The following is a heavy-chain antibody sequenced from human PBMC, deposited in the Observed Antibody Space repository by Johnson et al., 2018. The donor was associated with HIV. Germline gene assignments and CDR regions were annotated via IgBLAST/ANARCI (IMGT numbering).Heavy chain of an antibody. V-gene: IGHV3-30*19. CDR2: ISYDGSNK. D-gene: IGHD2-15*01. Sequence: QVQLVESGGGVVQPGGSLRLSCAASGFTFSSYWMHWVRQAPGKGLEWVAVISYDGSNKYYADSVKGRFTISRDNAKDTVYLQMTSLRAEDTAVYYCARQGPGYCSGSGCYYDAFDLWGQGTMVTVSS. CDR1: GFTFSSYW. CDR3: ARQGPGYCSGSGCYYDAFDL. J-gene: IGHJ3*01.